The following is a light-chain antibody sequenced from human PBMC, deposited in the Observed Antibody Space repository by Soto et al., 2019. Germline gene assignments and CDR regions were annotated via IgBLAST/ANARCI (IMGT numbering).Light chain of an antibody. CDR1: SSEVGAYNY. J-gene: IGLJ1*01. CDR2: EVS. Sequence: QSALTQPPSASGSPGQSVTISCTGTSSEVGAYNYVSWYQQHPGKAPKLMIYEVSKRPSGVPDRFSGSKSANTASLTVSGLQAEDEADYYCSSYAGSNNYVFGTGTKVTVL. CDR3: SSYAGSNNYV. V-gene: IGLV2-8*01.